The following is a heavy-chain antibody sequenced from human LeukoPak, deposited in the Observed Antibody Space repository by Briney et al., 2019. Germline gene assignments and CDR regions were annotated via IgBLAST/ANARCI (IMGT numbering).Heavy chain of an antibody. J-gene: IGHJ4*02. CDR1: GLTSSSSW. CDR3: ARDLAYSRLDY. CDR2: INPDGNKK. Sequence: TGGSLRLSCAVSGLTSSSSWMDWVRQAPGKGLEWVASINPDGNKKYSADSVKGRFTISRDNAENSLYLQMNSLRVEDTAFYYCARDLAYSRLDYWGQGMLVTVSS. D-gene: IGHD5-18*01. V-gene: IGHV3-7*01.